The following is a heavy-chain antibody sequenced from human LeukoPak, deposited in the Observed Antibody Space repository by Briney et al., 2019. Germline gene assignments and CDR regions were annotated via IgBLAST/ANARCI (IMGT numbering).Heavy chain of an antibody. CDR1: GFTFSSYG. CDR3: AKDGYHYYDILTGYYTPPFDY. J-gene: IGHJ4*02. D-gene: IGHD3-9*01. CDR2: ISGSGGST. V-gene: IGHV3-23*01. Sequence: PGGSLRLSCAASGFTFSSYGMSWVRQAPGKGLEWVSAISGSGGSTYYADSVKGRFTISRDNSKNTLYLQMNSLRAEDTAVYYCAKDGYHYYDILTGYYTPPFDYWGQGTLVTVSS.